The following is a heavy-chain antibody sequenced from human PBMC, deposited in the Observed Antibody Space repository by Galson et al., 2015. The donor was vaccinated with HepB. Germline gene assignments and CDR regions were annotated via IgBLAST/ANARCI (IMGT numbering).Heavy chain of an antibody. Sequence: SLRLSCATSGFTFSNYWMSWVRQAPGKGLEWVANIKEDGSEIHYVDSVKGRFTISRDNAKNFIYLHMSSLRAEDTAIYYCVRNLKYENSHYRPFEYWGQGTLVTVSS. V-gene: IGHV3-7*01. D-gene: IGHD3-22*01. CDR2: IKEDGSEI. CDR3: VRNLKYENSHYRPFEY. J-gene: IGHJ4*02. CDR1: GFTFSNYW.